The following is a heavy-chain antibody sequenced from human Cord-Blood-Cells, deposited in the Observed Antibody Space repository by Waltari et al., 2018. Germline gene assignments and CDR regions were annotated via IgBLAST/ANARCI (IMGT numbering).Heavy chain of an antibody. J-gene: IGHJ4*02. Sequence: TCTVSGGSISSSSYYWGWIRQPPGKGLEWIGSIYYSGSTYYNPSLKSRVTISVDTSKNQFSLKLSSVTAADTAVYYCARPRTTGSSYFDYWGQGTLVTVSS. CDR2: IYYSGST. V-gene: IGHV4-39*01. CDR3: ARPRTTGSSYFDY. CDR1: GGSISSSSYY. D-gene: IGHD3-10*01.